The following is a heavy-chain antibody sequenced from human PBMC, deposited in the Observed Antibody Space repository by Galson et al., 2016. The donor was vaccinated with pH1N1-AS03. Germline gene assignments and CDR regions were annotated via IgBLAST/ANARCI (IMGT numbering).Heavy chain of an antibody. CDR3: ARDESGYMY. Sequence: SVKVSCKASGYTFVNYGISWVRRAPGQGLEWMGWISGYDGHTGYAQKFQGRVTMTTDTSTNTAYMELRSLTSDDTAVYYRARDESGYMYWDQGTLVTVSS. D-gene: IGHD3-3*01. CDR1: GYTFVNYG. CDR2: ISGYDGHT. V-gene: IGHV1-18*01. J-gene: IGHJ4*02.